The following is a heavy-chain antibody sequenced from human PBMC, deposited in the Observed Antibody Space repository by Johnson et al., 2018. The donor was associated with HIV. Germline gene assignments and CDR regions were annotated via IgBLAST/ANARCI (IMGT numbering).Heavy chain of an antibody. CDR3: TTMGLGSSSWRYDAFDI. CDR2: IKRKSDGGTT. J-gene: IGHJ3*02. CDR1: EFTLSNAW. V-gene: IGHV3-15*01. Sequence: MQLVESGGGLVKPGGSLRLSCAASEFTLSNAWMSWVRQVPGKGLEWVGRIKRKSDGGTTEYVAPVKGRFSLSRDDSKNTLYLQMNSLKTEDTAVYYCTTMGLGSSSWRYDAFDIWGQGTMVTVSS. D-gene: IGHD6-13*01.